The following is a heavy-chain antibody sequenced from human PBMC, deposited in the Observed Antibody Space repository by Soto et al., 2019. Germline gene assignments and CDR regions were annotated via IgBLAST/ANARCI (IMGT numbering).Heavy chain of an antibody. Sequence: SETLSLTCTVSGGSISSGGYYWSWIRQHPGKGLEWIGYIYYSGSTYYNPSLKSRVTISVDTSKNQFSLKLSSVTAADTAVYYCARDPEELELRRYGMDVWGQGTTVTVSP. CDR3: ARDPEELELRRYGMDV. CDR2: IYYSGST. V-gene: IGHV4-31*03. CDR1: GGSISSGGYY. D-gene: IGHD1-7*01. J-gene: IGHJ6*01.